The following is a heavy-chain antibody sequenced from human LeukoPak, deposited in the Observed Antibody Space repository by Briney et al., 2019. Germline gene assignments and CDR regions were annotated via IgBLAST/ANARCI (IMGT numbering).Heavy chain of an antibody. V-gene: IGHV1-2*02. CDR2: INPNSGGT. CDR3: ARGVGSSGNDAFDI. Sequence: ASVKVSCKASGYTFTGYYMHWVRQAPGQGLEWMGWINPNSGGTNYAQKFQGRVTMTRDTSISTAYMELSRLRSDDTAVYYCARGVGSSGNDAFDIWGQGTMVTVSS. J-gene: IGHJ3*02. D-gene: IGHD6-6*01. CDR1: GYTFTGYY.